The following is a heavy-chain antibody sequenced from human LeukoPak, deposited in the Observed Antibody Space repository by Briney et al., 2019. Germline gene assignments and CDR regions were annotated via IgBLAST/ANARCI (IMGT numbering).Heavy chain of an antibody. CDR1: GGSFGGYY. CDR2: INHSGST. D-gene: IGHD2-15*01. J-gene: IGHJ6*03. V-gene: IGHV4-34*01. Sequence: PSETLSLTCAVYGGSFGGYYWSWIRQPPGKGLEWIGEINHSGSTNYNPSLKSRVTISVDTSKNQFSLKLSSVTAADTAVYYCRGXDFVVVVAANRPSYYYHMDVWGKGTTVTVSS. CDR3: RGXDFVVVVAANRPSYYYHMDV.